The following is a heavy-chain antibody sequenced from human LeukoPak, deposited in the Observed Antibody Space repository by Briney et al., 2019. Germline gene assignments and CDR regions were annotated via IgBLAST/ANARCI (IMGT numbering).Heavy chain of an antibody. Sequence: SETLSLTCAVYGGSFSGYYWSWIRQHPGKGLEWIGYIYYSGSTYYNPSLKSRVTISVDTSKNQFSLKLSSVTAEDTAVYYCAKDTTNPTYYDYVWGSYEDYWGQGTLVTVSS. D-gene: IGHD3-16*01. J-gene: IGHJ4*02. CDR1: GGSFSGYY. CDR2: IYYSGST. V-gene: IGHV4-31*11. CDR3: AKDTTNPTYYDYVWGSYEDY.